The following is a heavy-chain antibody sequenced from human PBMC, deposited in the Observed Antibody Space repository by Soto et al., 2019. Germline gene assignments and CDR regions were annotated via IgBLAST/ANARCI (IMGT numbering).Heavy chain of an antibody. CDR1: GFTFSNYA. CDR3: AKRTDNWNHGGPLDY. J-gene: IGHJ4*02. V-gene: IGHV3-23*01. CDR2: ISASADST. Sequence: GGSIRLSCSPSGFTFSNYAMTWVRQAPGKGVDRGLAISASADSTFYANYVKSWLTIPRDNHKNPLALQMNSLRADDTAVYYCAKRTDNWNHGGPLDYWGQGTMVTVSS. D-gene: IGHD1-20*01.